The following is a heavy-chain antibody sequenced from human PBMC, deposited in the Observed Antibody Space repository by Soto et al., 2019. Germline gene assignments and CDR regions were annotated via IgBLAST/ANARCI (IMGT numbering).Heavy chain of an antibody. CDR2: INHSGST. V-gene: IGHV4-34*01. Sequence: PSQILSLTCAVYVGSFSGYYWSWIRQPAGKGLEWIGEINHSGSTNYNPSLKSRVTISVDTSKNQFSLKLSSVTAADTAIYYCARGGHVVVVTAALDYWGQGTLVTVSS. CDR1: VGSFSGYY. D-gene: IGHD2-21*02. J-gene: IGHJ4*02. CDR3: ARGGHVVVVTAALDY.